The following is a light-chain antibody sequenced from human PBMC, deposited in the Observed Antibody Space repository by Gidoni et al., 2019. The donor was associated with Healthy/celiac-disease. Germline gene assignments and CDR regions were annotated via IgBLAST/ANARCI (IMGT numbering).Light chain of an antibody. Sequence: ESVLTQSQGTLSLPPGERATLPCRASQAVSNSYLAWYVQKPGQAPRLLIYGASNRATGTPDRFSGSGSGTDFTLTISRLEPEDFATYYCQQYGSSSGAFGQGTKVEIK. V-gene: IGKV3-20*01. CDR2: GAS. CDR1: QAVSNSY. CDR3: QQYGSSSGA. J-gene: IGKJ1*01.